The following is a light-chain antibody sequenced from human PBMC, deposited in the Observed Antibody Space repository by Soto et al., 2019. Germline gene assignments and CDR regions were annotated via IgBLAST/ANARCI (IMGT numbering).Light chain of an antibody. V-gene: IGLV2-14*02. CDR3: SSYTSSRTLYV. Sequence: QSALTQPASVSGSPGQSITISCTGTSSDVGSYNLVSWYQQHPGKAPKLIIYDVSNRPSGVSNRFSGSKSGNTASLTISGLQAEDEADYYCSSYTSSRTLYVFGTGTKVTVL. CDR2: DVS. CDR1: SSDVGSYNL. J-gene: IGLJ1*01.